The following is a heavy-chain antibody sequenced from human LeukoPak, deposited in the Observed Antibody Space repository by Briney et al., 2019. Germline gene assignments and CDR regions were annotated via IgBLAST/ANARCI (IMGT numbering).Heavy chain of an antibody. D-gene: IGHD2-15*01. Sequence: GGSLRLSCAASGFSFSNYWMTWVRQAPGKGLEWVAHIKEDGNEKYYVDSVKGRFTISRDNSKNTLYLQMNSLRAEDTAVYYCAKNGDRGAYCSGGSCYPYYYYYMDVWGKGTTVTISS. J-gene: IGHJ6*03. V-gene: IGHV3-7*03. CDR1: GFSFSNYW. CDR2: IKEDGNEK. CDR3: AKNGDRGAYCSGGSCYPYYYYYMDV.